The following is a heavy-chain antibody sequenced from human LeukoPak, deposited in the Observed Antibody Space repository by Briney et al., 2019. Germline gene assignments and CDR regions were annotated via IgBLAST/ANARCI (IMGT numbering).Heavy chain of an antibody. CDR2: IYYSGST. Sequence: PSETLSLTCTVSGGSISSGDYYWSWIRQPPGKGLEWIGYIYYSGSTYYNPSLKSRVTISVDTSKNQFSLKLSSVTAADTAVYYCARVDYYYYYMDVWGKGTTVTVS. CDR3: ARVDYYYYYMDV. V-gene: IGHV4-30-4*08. J-gene: IGHJ6*03. CDR1: GGSISSGDYY.